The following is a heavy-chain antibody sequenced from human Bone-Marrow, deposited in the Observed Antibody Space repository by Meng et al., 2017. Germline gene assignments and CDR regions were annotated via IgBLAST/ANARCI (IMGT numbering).Heavy chain of an antibody. CDR3: ARLYDYVWGSYRSFDY. CDR1: GFSLSTSGVG. J-gene: IGHJ4*02. CDR2: IYWDDDK. D-gene: IGHD3-16*02. Sequence: HITLNQSGHSLVKPTQTLTLNFTFSGFSLSTSGVGVGWIRQTPGKDLEWLALIYWDDDKRYSPSLKSRLTITKDTSKNQVALTMTNMDPVDTATYYCARLYDYVWGSYRSFDYWGQGTLVTVSS. V-gene: IGHV2-5*02.